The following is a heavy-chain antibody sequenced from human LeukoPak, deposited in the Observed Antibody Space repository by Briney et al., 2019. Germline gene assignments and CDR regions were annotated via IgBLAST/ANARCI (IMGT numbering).Heavy chain of an antibody. CDR3: ARDRGLGGYYYRAYNWFDP. D-gene: IGHD3-3*01. V-gene: IGHV4-39*07. CDR1: GGSISSSSYY. CDR2: IYYSGST. Sequence: SETLSLTCTVSGGSISSSSYYWGWIRQPPGKGLEWIGSIYYSGSTYYNPSLKSRVTISVDTSKNQFSLKLSSVTAADTAVYYCARDRGLGGYYYRAYNWFDPWGQGTLVTVSS. J-gene: IGHJ5*02.